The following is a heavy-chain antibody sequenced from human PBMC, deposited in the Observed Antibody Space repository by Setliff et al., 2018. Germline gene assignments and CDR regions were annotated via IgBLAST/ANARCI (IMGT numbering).Heavy chain of an antibody. CDR2: ISRDTDYT. CDR1: GFTFSDYY. J-gene: IGHJ4*02. CDR3: ARISRLYTSSWDDY. D-gene: IGHD6-13*01. Sequence: PGGSLRLSCAASGFTFSDYYMSWIRQAPGKGLEWISGISRDTDYTYYAESVKGRFAIFRDNAKNSVYLQMNRLRAEDTAVYYCARISRLYTSSWDDYWGRGTLVTVSS. V-gene: IGHV3-11*06.